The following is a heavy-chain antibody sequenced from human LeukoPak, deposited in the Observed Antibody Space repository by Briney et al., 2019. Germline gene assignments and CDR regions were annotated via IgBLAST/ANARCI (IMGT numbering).Heavy chain of an antibody. D-gene: IGHD2-15*01. J-gene: IGHJ4*02. Sequence: GGPLRLSCAASGFTFSSHWMSWVRQTPGKGLEWVANISQDGSEKYYVNSVKGRFTISRDNTKNSLYLQMDSLRAEDTAIYYCARDHVVDGLVFDYWGQGALVTVSS. CDR1: GFTFSSHW. CDR3: ARDHVVDGLVFDY. V-gene: IGHV3-7*01. CDR2: ISQDGSEK.